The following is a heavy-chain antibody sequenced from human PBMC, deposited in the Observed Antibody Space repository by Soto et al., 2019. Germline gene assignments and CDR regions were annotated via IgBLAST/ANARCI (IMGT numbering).Heavy chain of an antibody. CDR3: ARETYYYDSSGRNWFDP. CDR2: IIPIFGTA. Sequence: QVQLVQSGAEVKKPGSSVKVSCKASGGTFSSYAISWVRQAPGQGLEWMGGIIPIFGTANYAQKFQGRVTITAXXSXSXVYMELSSLRSEDTAVYYCARETYYYDSSGRNWFDPWGQGTLVTVSS. D-gene: IGHD3-22*01. J-gene: IGHJ5*02. V-gene: IGHV1-69*14. CDR1: GGTFSSYA.